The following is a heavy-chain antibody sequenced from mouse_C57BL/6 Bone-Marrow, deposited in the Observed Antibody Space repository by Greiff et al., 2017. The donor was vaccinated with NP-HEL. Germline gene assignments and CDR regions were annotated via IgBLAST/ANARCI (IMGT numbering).Heavy chain of an antibody. CDR3: ARRETTVVATDFDV. CDR1: GYAFSSSW. D-gene: IGHD1-1*01. CDR2: IYPGDGDT. Sequence: QVQLQQSGPELVKPGASVKISCKASGYAFSSSWMNWVKQRPGKGLEWIGRIYPGDGDTNYNGKFKGKATLTADKSSSTAYMQLSSLTSEDSAVYFCARRETTVVATDFDVWGTGTTVTVSS. V-gene: IGHV1-82*01. J-gene: IGHJ1*03.